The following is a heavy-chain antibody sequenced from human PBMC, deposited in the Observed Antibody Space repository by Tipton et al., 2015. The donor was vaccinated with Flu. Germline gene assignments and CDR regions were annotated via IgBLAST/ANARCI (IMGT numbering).Heavy chain of an antibody. CDR3: ARRDYSNYVSDPKNWFDP. CDR1: GVSISSSYHY. CDR2: VFYGGST. D-gene: IGHD4-11*01. V-gene: IGHV4-39*01. J-gene: IGHJ5*02. Sequence: GLVKPSGTLSLTCTVSGVSISSSYHYWGWIRQPPGKGLEWIGSVFYGGSTYYNPSLKSRVSISVDTSNDQFSLSLTSVTAADTAVYYCARRDYSNYVSDPKNWFDPWGQGTLVTVSA.